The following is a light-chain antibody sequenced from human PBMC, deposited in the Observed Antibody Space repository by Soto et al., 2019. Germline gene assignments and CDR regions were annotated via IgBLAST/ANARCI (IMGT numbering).Light chain of an antibody. CDR2: KAS. Sequence: VQMTHSPSTLSASVGDSVTITCRASENIRVWLAWYQQKPGKAPKLLIYKASTLQTGVPPRFSGSGSVTEFTLTLSSLQPDDFATYYCQQYHDWYTFGQGTRLEVK. CDR1: ENIRVW. V-gene: IGKV1-5*03. J-gene: IGKJ5*01. CDR3: QQYHDWYT.